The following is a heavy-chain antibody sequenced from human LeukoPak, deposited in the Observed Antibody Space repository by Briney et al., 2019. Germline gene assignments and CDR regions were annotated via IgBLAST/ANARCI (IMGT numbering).Heavy chain of an antibody. V-gene: IGHV4-59*01. CDR3: ARLKYYYDSSGYRAEYFQH. Sequence: SETLSLTCTVSGGSISSYYWSWIRQPPGKALEGSGYIDYRGSTNYNPSLKSRVTISLYTSKNQFSLKMSSVTAADTAVYYCARLKYYYDSSGYRAEYFQHWGQGTLVTVSS. D-gene: IGHD3-22*01. CDR1: GGSISSYY. CDR2: IDYRGST. J-gene: IGHJ1*01.